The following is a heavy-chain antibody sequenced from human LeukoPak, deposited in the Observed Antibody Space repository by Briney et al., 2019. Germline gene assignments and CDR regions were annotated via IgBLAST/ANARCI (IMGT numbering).Heavy chain of an antibody. J-gene: IGHJ4*02. D-gene: IGHD5-24*01. CDR3: TRRCKDAYTLYCFDY. Sequence: PSETLSLTCTVSGGSANSYYWSWIRQPPGKGLEWIGHMYYSGGTNYNPSLKSRVTISADTSKNQFSLKLSSVTAADTAVYYCTRRCKDAYTLYCFDYWGQGTLVTVSS. CDR2: MYYSGGT. CDR1: GGSANSYY. V-gene: IGHV4-59*02.